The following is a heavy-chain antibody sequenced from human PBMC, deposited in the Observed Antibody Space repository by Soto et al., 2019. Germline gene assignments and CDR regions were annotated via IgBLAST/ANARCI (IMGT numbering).Heavy chain of an antibody. CDR1: GASISSYY. Sequence: SETLSLTCTVSGASISSYYWSWFRQPPGRGLVWIGYISYSGSTNYNPSLKSRLTISADTSKNHFSLKLRSVAAADTAVYYCAREGGSYDSSGSFDYWGQGTLVTVSS. J-gene: IGHJ4*02. CDR3: AREGGSYDSSGSFDY. D-gene: IGHD3-22*01. V-gene: IGHV4-59*01. CDR2: ISYSGST.